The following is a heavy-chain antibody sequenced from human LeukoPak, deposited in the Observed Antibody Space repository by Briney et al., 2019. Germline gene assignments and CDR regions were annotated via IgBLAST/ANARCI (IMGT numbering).Heavy chain of an antibody. CDR1: GFTFSSYA. J-gene: IGHJ4*02. Sequence: SLRLXCAASGFTFSSYAFHWVRQAPGKGLQWVAVISYEGSNKYYADSVKGRFTISRDDSKNTVYLQMNSLRSEDTAVYYCARDQLASSGYDTLFDYWGQGTLVAVSS. D-gene: IGHD5-12*01. V-gene: IGHV3-30*04. CDR3: ARDQLASSGYDTLFDY. CDR2: ISYEGSNK.